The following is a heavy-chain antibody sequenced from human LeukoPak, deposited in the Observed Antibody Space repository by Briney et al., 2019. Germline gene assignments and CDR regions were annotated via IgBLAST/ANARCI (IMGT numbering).Heavy chain of an antibody. CDR1: GGSFSGYH. D-gene: IGHD3-22*01. Sequence: SETLSLTCAVYGGSFSGYHWTWIRQSPGKGLEWIGDINPSGSTYYNPSLKSRLTISVDTSKNQFSLKLRSVTAADTAVYYCARGRHDITMIVVVMTSVSYYLDVLGKGTTVTVS. CDR3: ARGRHDITMIVVVMTSVSYYLDV. CDR2: INPSGST. J-gene: IGHJ6*03. V-gene: IGHV4-34*01.